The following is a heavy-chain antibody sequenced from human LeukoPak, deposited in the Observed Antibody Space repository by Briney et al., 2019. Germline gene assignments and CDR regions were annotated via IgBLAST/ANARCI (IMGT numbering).Heavy chain of an antibody. V-gene: IGHV3-30-3*01. CDR2: ISYDGSNK. CDR3: AKDPGWNVPFDY. Sequence: PGGSLRLSCAASGFTFSSYAMHWVRQAPGKGLEWVAVISYDGSNKYYADSVKGRFTISRDNSKNTLYLQMNSLRAEDTAVYYCAKDPGWNVPFDYWGQGTLVTVSS. CDR1: GFTFSSYA. J-gene: IGHJ4*02. D-gene: IGHD1-1*01.